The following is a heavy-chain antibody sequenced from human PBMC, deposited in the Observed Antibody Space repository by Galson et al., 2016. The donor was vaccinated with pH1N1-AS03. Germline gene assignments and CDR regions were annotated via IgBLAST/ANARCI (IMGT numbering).Heavy chain of an antibody. CDR1: GLTVSNNY. D-gene: IGHD4/OR15-4a*01. CDR2: IYNAGST. V-gene: IGHV3-53*01. CDR3: VRNDYENVDLQGFYFDY. Sequence: SLRLSCAASGLTVSNNYMSWVRQPPGKGLEWVSTIYNAGSTYYADSVKGRFTISRDNSKNTLYLQMNSLRAEDTAFYYCVRNDYENVDLQGFYFDYWGRGTLVTVSS. J-gene: IGHJ4*02.